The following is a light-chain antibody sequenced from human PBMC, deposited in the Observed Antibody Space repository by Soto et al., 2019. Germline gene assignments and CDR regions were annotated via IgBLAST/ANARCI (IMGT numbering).Light chain of an antibody. CDR2: GAS. CDR1: QTISSNY. CDR3: QHYNSYSEA. V-gene: IGKV3-20*01. Sequence: EIVLTQSPGTLSLSPGERATLSCRATQTISSNYLAWYQQKPGQAPKLLIHGASTRATGIPDRFSGSGSGTEFTLTISSLQPDDFATYYCQHYNSYSEAFGQGTKVELK. J-gene: IGKJ1*01.